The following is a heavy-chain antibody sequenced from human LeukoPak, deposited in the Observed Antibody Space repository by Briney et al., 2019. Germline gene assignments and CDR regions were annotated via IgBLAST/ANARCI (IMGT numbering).Heavy chain of an antibody. J-gene: IGHJ4*02. Sequence: SETLSLTCTVSGGSISSYYGSWIRQPPGKGLEWIGYIYYSGSTNYNPSLKSRVTISVDTSKNQFSLKLSSVTAADTAVYYCARHYDSSGYYLYYFDYWGQGTLVTVSS. CDR3: ARHYDSSGYYLYYFDY. D-gene: IGHD3-22*01. V-gene: IGHV4-59*01. CDR1: GGSISSYY. CDR2: IYYSGST.